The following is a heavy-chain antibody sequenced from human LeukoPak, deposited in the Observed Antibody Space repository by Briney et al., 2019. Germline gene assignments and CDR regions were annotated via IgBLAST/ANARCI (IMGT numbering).Heavy chain of an antibody. CDR2: IYYSGST. CDR3: ARAPNDYDILTGYYPNWFDP. V-gene: IGHV4-61*05. Sequence: SETLSLTCTVSGGSISSSSYYWGWIRQPPGKGLEWIGYIYYSGSTNYNPSLKSRVTISVDTSKNQFSLKLSSVTAADTAVYYCARAPNDYDILTGYYPNWFDPWGQGTLVTVSS. J-gene: IGHJ5*02. D-gene: IGHD3-9*01. CDR1: GGSISSSSYY.